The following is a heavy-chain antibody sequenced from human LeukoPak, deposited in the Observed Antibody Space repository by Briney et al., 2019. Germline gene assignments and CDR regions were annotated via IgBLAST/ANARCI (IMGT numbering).Heavy chain of an antibody. D-gene: IGHD1-7*01. J-gene: IGHJ4*02. Sequence: PSETLSLTCAVYGGSFSGYYWSWIRQPPGKGLEWIGEINHSGSTNYNPSLKSRVTISVDTSKNQFSLKLSSVTAADTAVYYCARMGWNYGGGSYFDYWGQGTLVTVSS. V-gene: IGHV4-34*01. CDR3: ARMGWNYGGGSYFDY. CDR2: INHSGST. CDR1: GGSFSGYY.